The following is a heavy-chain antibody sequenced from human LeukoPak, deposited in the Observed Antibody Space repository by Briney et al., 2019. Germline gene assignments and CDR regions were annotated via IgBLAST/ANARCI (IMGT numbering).Heavy chain of an antibody. V-gene: IGHV1-69*01. J-gene: IGHJ4*02. CDR3: ASGDTAMVTCDY. D-gene: IGHD5-18*01. CDR1: GGTFSSYA. CDR2: IIPIFGTA. Sequence: GSSVKVSCKASGGTFSSYAISWVRQAPGQGLEWMGGIIPIFGTANYAQKFQGRVTIIADESTSTAYMELSSLRSEDTAVYYCASGDTAMVTCDYWGQGTLVTVSS.